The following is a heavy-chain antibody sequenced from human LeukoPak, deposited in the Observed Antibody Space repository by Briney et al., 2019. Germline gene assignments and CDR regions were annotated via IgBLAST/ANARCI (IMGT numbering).Heavy chain of an antibody. CDR2: TSYDGGQN. D-gene: IGHD6-13*01. Sequence: PGRSLRLSYAASGFTFSNYGMHWVRQAPGKGLEWVAITSYDGGQNSYADFVKGRFTIPRDNSKNTLYLQLNSLRPEDTGVYYCATDQVAAGDYWGQGTLVTVSS. V-gene: IGHV3-30*03. CDR3: ATDQVAAGDY. J-gene: IGHJ4*02. CDR1: GFTFSNYG.